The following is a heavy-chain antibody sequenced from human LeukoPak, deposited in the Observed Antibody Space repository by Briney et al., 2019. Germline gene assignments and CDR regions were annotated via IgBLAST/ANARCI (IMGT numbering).Heavy chain of an antibody. Sequence: GRSLRLSCAASGFTFDDYAMHWVRQAPGKGLEWVSGISWNSGSIGYADSVEGRFTISRDNAKNSLYLQMNSLRAEDTALYYCAKEGRGYSDWGQGTLVTVSS. V-gene: IGHV3-9*01. CDR2: ISWNSGSI. CDR3: AKEGRGYSD. D-gene: IGHD5-18*01. CDR1: GFTFDDYA. J-gene: IGHJ4*02.